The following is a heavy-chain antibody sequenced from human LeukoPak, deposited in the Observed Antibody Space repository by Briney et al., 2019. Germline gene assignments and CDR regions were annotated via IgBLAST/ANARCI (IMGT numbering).Heavy chain of an antibody. D-gene: IGHD2-2*01. Sequence: ASVKVSCKASGYTFSNFDINWVRQATGQGPEWMGWMNPESGGTGYSQRFQGRVTMTRDSSKSTAYMELINLRFEDTAIYYCTRAIRHQLLSDYWGQGTLVTVSP. CDR3: TRAIRHQLLSDY. CDR1: GYTFSNFD. CDR2: MNPESGGT. J-gene: IGHJ4*02. V-gene: IGHV1-8*01.